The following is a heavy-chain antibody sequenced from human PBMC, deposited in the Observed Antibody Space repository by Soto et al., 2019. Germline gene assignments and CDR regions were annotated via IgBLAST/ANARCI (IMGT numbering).Heavy chain of an antibody. D-gene: IGHD2-8*01. CDR3: ASGTNGAFFVY. J-gene: IGHJ4*02. CDR1: GFTFSGYY. Sequence: QVQLVESGGGLVKPGGSLRLSCAASGFTFSGYYMSWVRQAPGKGLEWVSYISSRSSTIFYADSVKGRFTIPRDNVKNSLYLKMNRLRAEDTAVYYCASGTNGAFFVYWGQGILVTVSS. V-gene: IGHV3-11*01. CDR2: ISSRSSTI.